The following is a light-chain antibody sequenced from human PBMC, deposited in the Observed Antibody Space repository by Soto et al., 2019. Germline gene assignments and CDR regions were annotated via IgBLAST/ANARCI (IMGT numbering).Light chain of an antibody. Sequence: DIQMTQSPSTLSASVGDRVTITCRASHSISGCLAWYQQKPGKAPKLLIYDVSSLESGVPSRFSGSGSGTEFTLAISSLQPDDFATYYCQQYNSYPWTFGQGTKVDIK. J-gene: IGKJ1*01. V-gene: IGKV1-5*01. CDR2: DVS. CDR1: HSISGC. CDR3: QQYNSYPWT.